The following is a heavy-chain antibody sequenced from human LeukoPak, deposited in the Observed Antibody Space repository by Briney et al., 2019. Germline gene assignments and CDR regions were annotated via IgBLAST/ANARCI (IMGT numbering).Heavy chain of an antibody. V-gene: IGHV4-34*01. CDR1: GGSFSGYY. CDR2: INRSGST. Sequence: SETLSLTCAVYGGSFSGYYWSWIRQPPGKGLEWIGEINRSGSTNYNPSLKSRVTISVDTSKNQFSLKLSSVTAADTAVYYCARAGYSGSYYYKTNRFDPWGQGTLVTVSS. D-gene: IGHD1-26*01. J-gene: IGHJ5*02. CDR3: ARAGYSGSYYYKTNRFDP.